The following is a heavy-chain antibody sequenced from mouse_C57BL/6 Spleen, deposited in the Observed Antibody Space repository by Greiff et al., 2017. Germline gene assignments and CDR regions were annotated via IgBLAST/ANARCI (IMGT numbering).Heavy chain of an antibody. D-gene: IGHD2-4*01. CDR2: INPGSGGT. J-gene: IGHJ2*01. V-gene: IGHV1-54*01. CDR1: GYAFTNYL. Sequence: QVQLQQSGAELVRPGTSVKVSCKASGYAFTNYLIEWVKQRPGQGLEWIGVINPGSGGTNYNEKFKGKATLTADKSSSTAYMQLSSLTSEDSAVYFCARRGYDYYCDYWGQGTTLTVSS. CDR3: ARRGYDYYCDY.